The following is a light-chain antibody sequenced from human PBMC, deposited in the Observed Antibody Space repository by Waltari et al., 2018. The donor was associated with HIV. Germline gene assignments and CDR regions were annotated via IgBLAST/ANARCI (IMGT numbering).Light chain of an antibody. J-gene: IGLJ3*02. V-gene: IGLV3-10*01. CDR2: EDS. CDR3: YSTDSSGNYRM. CDR1: ALPKKY. Sequence: SYELTQPPSVSVSPGQTARITCSGDALPKKYAYWYQQKSGQAPVLVIYEDSKRPSGCPERFSGSTSGTMATLIISGAQVEDEADYYCYSTDSSGNYRMFGGGTKLTVL.